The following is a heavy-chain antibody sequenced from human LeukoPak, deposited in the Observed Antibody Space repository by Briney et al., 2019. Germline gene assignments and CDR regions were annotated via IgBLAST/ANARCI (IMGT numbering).Heavy chain of an antibody. Sequence: SGTLSLTCAVSGGSISSSNWWSWIRQPPGKGLEWIGYIYYSGSTNYNPSLKSRVTISVDTSKNQFSLKLSSVTAADTAVYYCARAEGYSAYHYYYYYGMDVWGQGTTVTVSS. CDR2: IYYSGST. CDR3: ARAEGYSAYHYYYYYGMDV. D-gene: IGHD6-13*01. V-gene: IGHV4-61*01. CDR1: GGSISSSNW. J-gene: IGHJ6*02.